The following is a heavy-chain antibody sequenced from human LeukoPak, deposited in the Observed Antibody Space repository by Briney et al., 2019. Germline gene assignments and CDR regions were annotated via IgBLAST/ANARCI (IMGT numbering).Heavy chain of an antibody. V-gene: IGHV4-59*12. CDR2: IYYSGSI. Sequence: PSETLSLTCTASGGSISSYYWSWIRQPPGKGLEWIGYIYYSGSINYNPSLKSRVTISVDTSKNQFSLKLSSVTAADTAVYYCAREGYSYGIDYWGQGTLVTVSS. D-gene: IGHD5-18*01. CDR3: AREGYSYGIDY. CDR1: GGSISSYY. J-gene: IGHJ4*02.